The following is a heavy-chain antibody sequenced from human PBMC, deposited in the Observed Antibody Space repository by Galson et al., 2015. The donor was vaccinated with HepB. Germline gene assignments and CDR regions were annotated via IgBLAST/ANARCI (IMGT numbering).Heavy chain of an antibody. CDR1: GGTFSSYA. D-gene: IGHD4-17*01. Sequence: SVKVSCKASGGTFSSYAISWVRQAPGQGLEWMGGIIPILGIANYAQKFQGRVTITADKSTSTAYMELSSLRSEDTAVYYCARPSGYGDYGPYYYGMDVWGQGTTVTVSS. CDR2: IIPILGIA. J-gene: IGHJ6*02. CDR3: ARPSGYGDYGPYYYGMDV. V-gene: IGHV1-69*10.